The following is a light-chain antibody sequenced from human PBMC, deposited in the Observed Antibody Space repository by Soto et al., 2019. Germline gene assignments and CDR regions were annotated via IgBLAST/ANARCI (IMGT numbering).Light chain of an antibody. CDR3: QQRSNWIT. J-gene: IGKJ5*01. Sequence: EIVLPQPPGTLSLSPGERATLSCRSSQSVNSNYLAWYQQKPGQAPRLLIYDASNRATGIPARFSGSGSGTDFTLTISSLEPEDFAVYYCQQRSNWITFGQGTRLEIK. V-gene: IGKV3-11*01. CDR1: QSVNSNY. CDR2: DAS.